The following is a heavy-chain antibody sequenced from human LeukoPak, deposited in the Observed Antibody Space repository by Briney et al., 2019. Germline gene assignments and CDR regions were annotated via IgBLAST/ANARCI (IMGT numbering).Heavy chain of an antibody. CDR1: GFSFTTHS. Sequence: GGSLRLSCVTSGFSFTTHSMHWVRQAPGKGLEWMAVVSHDERNILYADSVRGRFTISRDNYKKTLFLEMNNLRAEDTAMYYCARDYTYSTGGSYYDRFDYWGQGTLVTVSS. V-gene: IGHV3-30*04. CDR3: ARDYTYSTGGSYYDRFDY. CDR2: VSHDERNI. D-gene: IGHD2-8*02. J-gene: IGHJ4*02.